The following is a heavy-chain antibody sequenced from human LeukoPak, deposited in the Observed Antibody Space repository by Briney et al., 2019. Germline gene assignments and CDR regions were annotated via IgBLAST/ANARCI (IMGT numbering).Heavy chain of an antibody. J-gene: IGHJ4*02. Sequence: SGGSLRLSCTASGFTFSSHWMTWVRQPPGKGLEWVANIKEDGSVKYYVDSVKGRFTISRDNAKNSLYLQMNSLRAEDTAVYYCASGLELDYWGQGTLVTVSS. CDR1: GFTFSSHW. CDR2: IKEDGSVK. V-gene: IGHV3-7*03. CDR3: ASGLELDY.